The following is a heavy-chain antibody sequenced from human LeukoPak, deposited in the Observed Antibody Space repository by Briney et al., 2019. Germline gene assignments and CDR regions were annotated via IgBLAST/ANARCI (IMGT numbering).Heavy chain of an antibody. J-gene: IGHJ6*02. CDR1: GFPFSSYA. CDR3: AKGSSSWSHYYYYYGMDV. CDR2: VHGDGNNI. D-gene: IGHD6-13*01. Sequence: GGSLRLSCAASGFPFSSYAMYWVRQAPGKGLVWVSRVHGDGNNIGYADSVRGRFTISRDNAKNTLYLQMNSLRAEDTALYYCAKGSSSWSHYYYYYGMDVWGQGTTVTVSS. V-gene: IGHV3-74*01.